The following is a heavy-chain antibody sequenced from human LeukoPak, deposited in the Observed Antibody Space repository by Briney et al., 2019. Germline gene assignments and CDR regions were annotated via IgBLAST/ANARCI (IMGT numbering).Heavy chain of an antibody. CDR1: GGSITGYY. V-gene: IGHV4-4*07. CDR3: AREEFLHEIDSSGYFVY. CDR2: VYSSGVG. D-gene: IGHD3-22*01. J-gene: IGHJ4*01. Sequence: SETLSLTCTVSGGSITGYYWNWIRQPAGQGLEWLGRVYSSGVGNYNPSLTSRVTMSVDTSKNQFSLKLTSLTAADTAVYYCAREEFLHEIDSSGYFVYWGHETRVTVSS.